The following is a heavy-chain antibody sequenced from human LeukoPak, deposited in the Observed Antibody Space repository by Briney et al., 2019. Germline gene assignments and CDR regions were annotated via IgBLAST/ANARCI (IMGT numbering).Heavy chain of an antibody. CDR2: IRSKANTYAT. CDR3: MVRGVSDDY. Sequence: GGSLRLSCAASGFTFSGSAMPWVRQASGKGLEWVGRIRSKANTYATAYSASVKGRFTISRDDSKNTAYLQMNSLKTEDTAVYYCMVRGVSDDYWGQGTLVTVSS. J-gene: IGHJ4*02. V-gene: IGHV3-73*01. CDR1: GFTFSGSA. D-gene: IGHD3-10*01.